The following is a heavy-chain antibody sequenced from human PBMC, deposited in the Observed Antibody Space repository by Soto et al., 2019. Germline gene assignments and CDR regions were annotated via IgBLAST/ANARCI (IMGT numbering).Heavy chain of an antibody. CDR1: GFTFSSYA. CDR2: ISSNGGST. CDR3: AIGSVTTFYATRGGYNFFGY. V-gene: IGHV3-64*01. Sequence: PGGSLRLSCAASGFTFSSYAMHWVRQAPGKGLEYVSAISSNGGSTYYANSVKGRFTISRDNSKNTLYLQMGSLRAEDMAVYYCAIGSVTTFYATRGGYNFFGYWGQGTLVTRLL. D-gene: IGHD4-17*01. J-gene: IGHJ4*02.